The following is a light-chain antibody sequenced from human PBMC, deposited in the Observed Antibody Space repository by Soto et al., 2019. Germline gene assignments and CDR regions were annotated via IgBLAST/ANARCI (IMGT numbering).Light chain of an antibody. CDR1: QSISGY. Sequence: DIQMTQSPSSLSASVGDRVTITCRASQSISGYLNWYQQKPGKAPKLLIYDAYNLETWVPSRFSGSGSGTDFTFTISSLQPEDIATYYCQQYDNLPLTFGGGTKVEI. V-gene: IGKV1-33*01. J-gene: IGKJ4*01. CDR2: DAY. CDR3: QQYDNLPLT.